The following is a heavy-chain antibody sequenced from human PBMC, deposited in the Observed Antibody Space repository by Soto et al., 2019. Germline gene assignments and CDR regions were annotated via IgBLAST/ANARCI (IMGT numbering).Heavy chain of an antibody. Sequence: SLRLYCAASGFTFSSYSMHWVRQAPGKGLEWVAVISYDGSNKYYADSVKGRFTISRDNSKNTLYLQMNSLRAEDTAVYYCARDRGVTSIAAPLWGQGTLVTVPS. D-gene: IGHD6-6*01. CDR3: ARDRGVTSIAAPL. J-gene: IGHJ4*02. CDR1: GFTFSSYS. CDR2: ISYDGSNK. V-gene: IGHV3-30-3*01.